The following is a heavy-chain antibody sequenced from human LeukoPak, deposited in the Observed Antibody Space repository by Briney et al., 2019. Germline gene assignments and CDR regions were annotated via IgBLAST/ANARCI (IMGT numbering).Heavy chain of an antibody. J-gene: IGHJ4*02. Sequence: PGGSLRLSCAASGFTFSSYGMHWVRQAPGKGLEWVAVISYDGSNKYYADSVKGRFTISRDNSKNTLYLQMNSLRAEDTAVYHCANLYGGNSDCWGQGTLVTVSS. D-gene: IGHD4-23*01. CDR2: ISYDGSNK. V-gene: IGHV3-30*18. CDR3: ANLYGGNSDC. CDR1: GFTFSSYG.